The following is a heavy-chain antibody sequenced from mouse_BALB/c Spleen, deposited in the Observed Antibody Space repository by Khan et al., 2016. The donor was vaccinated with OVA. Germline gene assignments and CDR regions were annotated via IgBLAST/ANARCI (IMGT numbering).Heavy chain of an antibody. CDR1: GYSFTDYF. CDR2: INPHIGET. CDR3: ARKNGSDFDY. Sequence: EVQLQQSGPELVKPGASVKISCKASGYSFTDYFMNWVMQSHGKSLEWIGRINPHIGETFYNQKFKGKAILTVDESSSTVHMELRSLASEDSAVYYCARKNGSDFDYWGQGTTLTVSS. J-gene: IGHJ2*01. D-gene: IGHD1-1*01. V-gene: IGHV1-20*02.